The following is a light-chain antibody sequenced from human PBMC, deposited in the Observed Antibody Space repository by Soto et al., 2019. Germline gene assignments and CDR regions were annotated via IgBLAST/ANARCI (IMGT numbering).Light chain of an antibody. CDR2: AAS. V-gene: IGKV1-9*01. Sequence: DIQLTQSPSFLSASVGDRVTITCRASQDISDYLAWYQQRPGKAPKLLIYAASTLQSGVPSRFSGSGSGTEFTLTISSLQPEDFATYSCQQLNSYPLTLGGGTKVDSK. J-gene: IGKJ4*01. CDR3: QQLNSYPLT. CDR1: QDISDY.